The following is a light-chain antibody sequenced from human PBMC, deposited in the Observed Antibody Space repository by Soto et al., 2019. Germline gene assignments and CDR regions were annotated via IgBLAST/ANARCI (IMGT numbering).Light chain of an antibody. V-gene: IGKV1-27*01. CDR3: QKYNSALQIT. Sequence: IRMTQSPSSLSASTGDRVTITCRASQGISNYLAWYQQKPGKVPKLLIYAASTLQSGVPSRFSGSGSGTDFTLTISSLQPEDVATYYCQKYNSALQITFGQGTRLEIK. J-gene: IGKJ5*01. CDR1: QGISNY. CDR2: AAS.